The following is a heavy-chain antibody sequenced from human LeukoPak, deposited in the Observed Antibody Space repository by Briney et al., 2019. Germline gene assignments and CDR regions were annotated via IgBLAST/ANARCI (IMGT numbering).Heavy chain of an antibody. V-gene: IGHV3-11*06. CDR3: ARGGDYYDSSGYYYFDY. CDR2: ISSSSSYT. J-gene: IGHJ4*02. Sequence: GGSLRLSCAASGFTFSDHYMSWIRQAPGKGLEWVSYISSSSSYTNYADSVKGRFTISRDNAKNSLYLQMNSLRAEDTAVYYCARGGDYYDSSGYYYFDYWGQGTLVTVSS. CDR1: GFTFSDHY. D-gene: IGHD3-22*01.